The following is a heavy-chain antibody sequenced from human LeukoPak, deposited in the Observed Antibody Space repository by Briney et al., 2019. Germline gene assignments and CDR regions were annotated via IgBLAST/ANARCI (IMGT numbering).Heavy chain of an antibody. J-gene: IGHJ3*02. D-gene: IGHD3-22*01. V-gene: IGHV1-46*01. CDR1: GYTFTSYY. Sequence: GASVKVSCKASGYTFTSYYMHWVRLAPGQGLEWMGIINPSGGSTSYAQKFQGRVTMTRDTSTSTVYMEVSSLRSEDTAVYYCAREAPITMTGYAFDIWGQGTMVTVSS. CDR2: INPSGGST. CDR3: AREAPITMTGYAFDI.